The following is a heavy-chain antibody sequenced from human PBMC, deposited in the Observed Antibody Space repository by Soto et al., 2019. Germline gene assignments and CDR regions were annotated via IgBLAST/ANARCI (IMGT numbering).Heavy chain of an antibody. D-gene: IGHD3-10*01. CDR3: ARDRDDYGSGNYYNRIDF. Sequence: QVQLVQSGAEVKKPGSSVKVSCKASGGIFSTYAISWLRQAPGQGLEWMGGIIPLFGTPNYAERFQGRVTINAVASTSTPYMERSRRRAADTAVYFCARDRDDYGSGNYYNRIDFWGQGTLVTVSS. CDR2: IIPLFGTP. V-gene: IGHV1-69*01. J-gene: IGHJ4*02. CDR1: GGIFSTYA.